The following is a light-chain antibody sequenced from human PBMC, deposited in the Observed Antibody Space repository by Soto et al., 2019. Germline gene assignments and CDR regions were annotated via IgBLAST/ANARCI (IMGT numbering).Light chain of an antibody. J-gene: IGKJ2*01. CDR1: QDVSSY. V-gene: IGKV1-9*01. CDR2: AAS. Sequence: IRMTQSPSSLSATVGDRVTITCRASQDVSSYLVWYQQKPGKAPELLIYAASTLQSGVPLRFSGSGSGTEFTLTISSLQPEDFATYYCQQLSYYPRTFGQGTKLEIK. CDR3: QQLSYYPRT.